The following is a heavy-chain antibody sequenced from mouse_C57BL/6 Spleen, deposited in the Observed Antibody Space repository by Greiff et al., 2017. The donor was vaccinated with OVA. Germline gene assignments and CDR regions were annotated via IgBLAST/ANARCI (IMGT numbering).Heavy chain of an antibody. CDR2: IYPRSGNT. D-gene: IGHD1-1*02. J-gene: IGHJ1*03. CDR1: GYTFTSYG. CDR3: ARAGVGYWDFYV. Sequence: QVQLKESGAELARPGASVKLSCKASGYTFTSYGISWVKQRTGQGLEWIGEIYPRSGNTYYNEKFKGKATLTADKSSSTAYMELRSLTSEDSAVYFCARAGVGYWDFYVWGTRATVTASS. V-gene: IGHV1-81*01.